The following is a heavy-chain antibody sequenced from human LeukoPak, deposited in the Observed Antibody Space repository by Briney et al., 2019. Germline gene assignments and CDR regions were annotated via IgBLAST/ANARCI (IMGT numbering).Heavy chain of an antibody. CDR3: AKDGFDYYDSSGYSYFHY. J-gene: IGHJ4*02. Sequence: GGSLRLSCAASGFTFSNHPMSWVRQAPGKGLQLVSGISAGGGSTYYADSVKGRFTISIDNSKNTLYLQMNSLRAEDTAVYYCAKDGFDYYDSSGYSYFHYWGQGTLVTVSS. V-gene: IGHV3-23*01. D-gene: IGHD3-22*01. CDR2: ISAGGGST. CDR1: GFTFSNHP.